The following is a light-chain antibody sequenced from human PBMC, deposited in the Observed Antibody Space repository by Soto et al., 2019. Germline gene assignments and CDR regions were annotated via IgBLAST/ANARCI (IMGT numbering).Light chain of an antibody. CDR1: NIGSKS. V-gene: IGLV3-21*02. CDR2: DDS. CDR3: CSYAGSFTYV. J-gene: IGLJ1*01. Sequence: SYELTQPPSVSVAPGQTARITCGGNNIGSKSVHWYQQKPGQAPVLVVYDDSDRPSGIPERFSGSKSGNTASLTISGLQAEDEADYYCCSYAGSFTYVFGTGTKVTVL.